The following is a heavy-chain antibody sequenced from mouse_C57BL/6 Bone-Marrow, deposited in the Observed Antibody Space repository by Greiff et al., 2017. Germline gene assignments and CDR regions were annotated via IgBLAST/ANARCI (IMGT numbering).Heavy chain of an antibody. CDR2: IRSKSNNYAT. J-gene: IGHJ3*01. CDR3: VRGGDYDAY. Sequence: DVMLVESGGGLVQPKGSLKLSCAASGFSFNTYAMNWVRQAPGKGLEWVARIRSKSNNYATYYADSVKDRFTISRDDSESMLYLQMNNLKTEDTAMYYCVRGGDYDAYWGQGTLVTVSA. CDR1: GFSFNTYA. V-gene: IGHV10-1*01. D-gene: IGHD2-4*01.